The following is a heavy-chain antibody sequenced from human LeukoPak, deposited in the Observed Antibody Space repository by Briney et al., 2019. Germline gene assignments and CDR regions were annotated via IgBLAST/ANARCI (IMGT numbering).Heavy chain of an antibody. J-gene: IGHJ6*03. Sequence: GASVKVSFKASGYTFTGYYMHWVRQAPGQGLEWMGWINPNSGGTNYAQKFQGRVTMTRDTSISTAYMELSRLRSDDTAVYYCARKSLGYCSSTSCYGSMDVWGKGTTVTVPS. CDR3: ARKSLGYCSSTSCYGSMDV. V-gene: IGHV1-2*02. D-gene: IGHD2-2*01. CDR1: GYTFTGYY. CDR2: INPNSGGT.